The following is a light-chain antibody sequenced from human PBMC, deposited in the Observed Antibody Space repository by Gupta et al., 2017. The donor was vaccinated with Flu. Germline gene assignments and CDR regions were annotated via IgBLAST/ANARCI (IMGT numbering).Light chain of an antibody. Sequence: PVTLGQPASISCRSTQSLVLGVKTTYVRWFLQRPGQSPRRLMYDVFNRDPGAPDRFSGSGSGSDFTLKISRVETEDIGIYYCMQGTHWWTFGQGTKLEIK. CDR1: QSLVLGVKTTY. CDR3: MQGTHWWT. V-gene: IGKV2-30*02. J-gene: IGKJ2*01. CDR2: DVF.